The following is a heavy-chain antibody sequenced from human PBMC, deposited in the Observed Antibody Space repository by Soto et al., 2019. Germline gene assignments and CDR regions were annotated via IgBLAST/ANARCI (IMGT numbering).Heavy chain of an antibody. V-gene: IGHV4-34*01. CDR1: SGSFSVYY. CDR2: INHRGST. CDR3: ARGRRITNVGVVKQPGY. D-gene: IGHD3-3*01. Sequence: SAPLSLPCAYSSGSFSVYYWSGIRQPPGTGLEWIGEINHRGSTNYNPARKSRVTISVDASRSQCSLKRSSVTAADTAVYYCARGRRITNVGVVKQPGYWGQGTRCTDAS. J-gene: IGHJ4*02.